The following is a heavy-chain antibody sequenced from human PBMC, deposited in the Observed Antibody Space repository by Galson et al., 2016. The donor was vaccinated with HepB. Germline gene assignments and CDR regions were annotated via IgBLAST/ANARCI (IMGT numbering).Heavy chain of an antibody. V-gene: IGHV3-11*05. CDR2: ISSGSSYT. D-gene: IGHD3-16*02. CDR3: ARDLPVPYDYLWGSYRRYWYFDL. J-gene: IGHJ2*01. Sequence: SLRLSCAGSGFKFSDYFLSWIRQAPGKGLEWISFISSGSSYTTYADSVKGRFTISRDNAKNSLYMQMNSLRDEDTAVYFCARDLPVPYDYLWGSYRRYWYFDLWGRGTLVTVSS. CDR1: GFKFSDYF.